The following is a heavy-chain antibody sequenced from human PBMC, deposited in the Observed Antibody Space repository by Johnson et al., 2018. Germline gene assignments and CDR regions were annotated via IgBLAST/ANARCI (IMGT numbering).Heavy chain of an antibody. Sequence: EVQLVETGGGLVQPGGSLKLSCVASGISFSGSAMHWVRQASGKGLEWVGRIRSKANRYATAYAASVRGRFTISTDDSKNTAYLQMNSLKPDDTAMYYCTRSSLVPDYYYGMDVWGQGTTVIVSS. J-gene: IGHJ6*02. CDR2: IRSKANRYAT. V-gene: IGHV3-73*01. D-gene: IGHD2-2*01. CDR3: TRSSLVPDYYYGMDV. CDR1: GISFSGSA.